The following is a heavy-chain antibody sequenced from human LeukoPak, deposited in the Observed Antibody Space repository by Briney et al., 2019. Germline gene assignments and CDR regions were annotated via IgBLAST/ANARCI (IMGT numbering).Heavy chain of an antibody. CDR1: GYTFTGYY. J-gene: IGHJ6*03. CDR3: ARRSGVVVPAAMSHYYYYYMDV. V-gene: IGHV1-2*02. CDR2: INPNSGGT. Sequence: ASVKVSCKASGYTFTGYYMHWVRQAPGQGLEWMGWINPNSGGTNYAQKFQGRVTMTRDTSISTAYMELSRLRSDDTAVYYCARRSGVVVPAAMSHYYYYYMDVGGKGTTVTIS. D-gene: IGHD2-2*01.